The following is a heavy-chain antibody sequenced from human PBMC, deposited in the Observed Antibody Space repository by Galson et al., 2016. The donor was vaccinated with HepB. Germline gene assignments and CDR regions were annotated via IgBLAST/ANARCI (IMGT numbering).Heavy chain of an antibody. CDR3: VRNEPPYDSSGDPGDY. CDR1: GFTFDDYA. J-gene: IGHJ4*02. V-gene: IGHV3-43D*04. D-gene: IGHD3-22*01. Sequence: LRLSCAASGFTFDDYAMHWVRQPPGKGLEWVSLITWDGRRASYADSVRGRFTISRDNSKNSLFLQMKNLRVEDTAFYYCVRNEPPYDSSGDPGDYWGQGTLVTVSS. CDR2: ITWDGRRA.